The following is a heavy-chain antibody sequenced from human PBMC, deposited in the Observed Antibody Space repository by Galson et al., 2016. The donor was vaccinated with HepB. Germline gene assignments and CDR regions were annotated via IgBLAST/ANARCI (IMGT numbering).Heavy chain of an antibody. CDR2: ILYDGSNT. Sequence: SLRLSCAASGLTFSNYAMHWVRQPPGKGLEWVAVILYDGSNTDYANSVKGRFTISRDNSKNTLYLQMDSLRTEDTAVYYCASDPSFTYYTHSSAHFDYWGQGTLATVSS. V-gene: IGHV3-30*04. D-gene: IGHD3-22*01. CDR3: ASDPSFTYYTHSSAHFDY. CDR1: GLTFSNYA. J-gene: IGHJ4*02.